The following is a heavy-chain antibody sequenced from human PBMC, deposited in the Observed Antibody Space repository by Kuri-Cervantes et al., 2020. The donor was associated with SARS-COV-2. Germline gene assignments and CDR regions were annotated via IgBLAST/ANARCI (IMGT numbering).Heavy chain of an antibody. Sequence: GSLRLSCTVSGGSVSSGSYYWSWIRQPPGKGLEWIGYIYYSGSTNYNPSLKSRVTISVDTSKNQFSLKLSSVTAADTAVYYCARGRNYYDSSGYFYYFDYWGQGTLVTVSS. CDR3: ARGRNYYDSSGYFYYFDY. D-gene: IGHD3-22*01. CDR2: IYYSGST. CDR1: GGSVSSGSYY. V-gene: IGHV4-61*01. J-gene: IGHJ4*02.